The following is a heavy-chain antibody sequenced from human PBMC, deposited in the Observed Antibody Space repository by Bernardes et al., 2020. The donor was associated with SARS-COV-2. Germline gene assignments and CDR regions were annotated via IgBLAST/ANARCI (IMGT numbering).Heavy chain of an antibody. D-gene: IGHD5-18*01. V-gene: IGHV4-39*01. CDR3: ARQYVSNSWIQLWTHPHNWFDP. CDR2: IYYSGST. J-gene: IGHJ5*02. Sequence: SETLSLTCTVSGGSISSSSYYWGWIRQPPGKGLEWIGSIYYSGSTYYNPSLKSRVTISVDTSKNQFSLKLSSVTAADTAVYYCARQYVSNSWIQLWTHPHNWFDPWGQGTLVTVSS. CDR1: GGSISSSSYY.